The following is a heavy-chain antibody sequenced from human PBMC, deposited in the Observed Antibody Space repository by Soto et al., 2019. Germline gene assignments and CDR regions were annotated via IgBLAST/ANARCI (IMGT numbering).Heavy chain of an antibody. D-gene: IGHD3-3*01. V-gene: IGHV3-23*01. J-gene: IGHJ4*02. CDR2: ISGSGGST. CDR3: AKGNDFWSGYKY. CDR1: GFTFSSYA. Sequence: GGSLRLSCAASGFTFSSYAMSWVRQAPGKGLEWVSAISGSGGSTYYADFVKGRFTISRDNSKNTLYLQMNSLRAEDTAVYYCAKGNDFWSGYKYWGQGTLVTVSS.